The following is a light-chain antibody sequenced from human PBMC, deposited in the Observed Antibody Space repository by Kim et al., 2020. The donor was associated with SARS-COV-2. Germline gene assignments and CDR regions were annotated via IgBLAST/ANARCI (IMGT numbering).Light chain of an antibody. V-gene: IGLV2-14*03. J-gene: IGLJ1*01. CDR1: SSDVSGYNY. Sequence: GQSITIPCTGTSSDVSGYNYVSWYQQHPGKAPKLMIYDVSNRPSGVSNRFSGSKSGNTASLTISGLQAEDEADYYCSSYTSSSTRVFGTGTKVTVL. CDR2: DVS. CDR3: SSYTSSSTRV.